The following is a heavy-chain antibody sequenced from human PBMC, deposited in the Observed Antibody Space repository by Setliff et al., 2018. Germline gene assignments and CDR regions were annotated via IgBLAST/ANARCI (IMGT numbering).Heavy chain of an antibody. CDR2: IIPIFGTA. Sequence: VKVSCKASGGTFNSYAISWVRQAPGQGLEWMGGIIPIFGTANYAQKFQGRVTITADESTSTAYMELSSLRSEDTAVYYCARKGAVGYYYGSGSYLSYYYYGMDVWGQGTTVTVSS. CDR1: GGTFNSYA. V-gene: IGHV1-69*13. J-gene: IGHJ6*02. CDR3: ARKGAVGYYYGSGSYLSYYYYGMDV. D-gene: IGHD3-10*01.